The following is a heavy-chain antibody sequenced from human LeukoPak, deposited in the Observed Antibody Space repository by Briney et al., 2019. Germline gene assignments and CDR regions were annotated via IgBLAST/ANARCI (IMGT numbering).Heavy chain of an antibody. CDR1: GYSISSGYY. CDR3: ARARGYCSGGSCYPYYFDY. V-gene: IGHV4-38-2*02. D-gene: IGHD2-15*01. J-gene: IGHJ4*02. Sequence: SETLSLTCTVSGYSISSGYYWGWIRQPPGKGLEWIGSIYHSGSTYYNPSLKSRVTISVDTSKNQFSLKLSSVTAADTAVYYCARARGYCSGGSCYPYYFDYWGQGTLVTVSS. CDR2: IYHSGST.